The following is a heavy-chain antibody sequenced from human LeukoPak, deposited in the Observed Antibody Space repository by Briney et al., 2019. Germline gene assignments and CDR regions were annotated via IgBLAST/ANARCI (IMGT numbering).Heavy chain of an antibody. CDR3: ARVPVSTPPPYYYYYMDV. CDR2: ISAYNGIT. CDR1: GYTFTSYG. V-gene: IGHV1-18*01. D-gene: IGHD4-11*01. J-gene: IGHJ6*03. Sequence: ASVKVSCRASGYTFTSYGISWVRQAPGQGLEWMGWISAYNGITNYAQKLQGRVTMTTDTSTSTAYMELRSLRSDDTAVYYCARVPVSTPPPYYYYYMDVWGKGTTVTVSS.